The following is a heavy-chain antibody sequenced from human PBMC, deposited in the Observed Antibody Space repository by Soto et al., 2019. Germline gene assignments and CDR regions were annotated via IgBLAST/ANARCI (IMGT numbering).Heavy chain of an antibody. J-gene: IGHJ6*02. CDR2: INHSGST. Sequence: QVQLQQWGAGLLKPSETLSLTCAVYGGSFSGYYWSWIRQPPGKGLEWIGEINHSGSTNYNPSLKSRVTISVDTSKNQFSLKLSSVTAADTAVYYCAIAVAGKGGFYYYGMDVWGQGTTVTVSS. CDR3: AIAVAGKGGFYYYGMDV. CDR1: GGSFSGYY. V-gene: IGHV4-34*01. D-gene: IGHD6-19*01.